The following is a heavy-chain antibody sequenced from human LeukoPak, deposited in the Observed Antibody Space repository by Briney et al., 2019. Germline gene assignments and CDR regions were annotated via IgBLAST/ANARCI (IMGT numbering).Heavy chain of an antibody. D-gene: IGHD6-13*01. J-gene: IGHJ4*02. CDR3: ARHSHSSTLYYPFDY. CDR1: GFTFNSYS. V-gene: IGHV3-21*01. CDR2: TSSTSNYI. Sequence: GGFLRLSSAASGFTFNSYSMNWVRQAPGKGLEWVSATSSTSNYIYYADSVKGRFTISRDNAKNSLFLQMNSLRADDTAVYYCARHSHSSTLYYPFDYWGQGTLVTASS.